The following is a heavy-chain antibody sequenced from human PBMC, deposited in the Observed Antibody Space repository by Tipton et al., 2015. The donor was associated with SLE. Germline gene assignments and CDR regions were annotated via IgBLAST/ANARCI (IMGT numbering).Heavy chain of an antibody. D-gene: IGHD3-22*01. CDR3: ARERYYYDSSGYYSDCFDP. CDR2: IYSSGGT. J-gene: IGHJ5*02. CDR1: GGSTSSGSYC. Sequence: TLSLTCTVSGGSTSSGSYCWSWIRQPAGKGLEWIGRIYSSGGTNYNPSLKSRLTMSVDTSKNQFSLKLSSVTAADTAVYYCARERYYYDSSGYYSDCFDPWGQGTLVTVSS. V-gene: IGHV4-61*02.